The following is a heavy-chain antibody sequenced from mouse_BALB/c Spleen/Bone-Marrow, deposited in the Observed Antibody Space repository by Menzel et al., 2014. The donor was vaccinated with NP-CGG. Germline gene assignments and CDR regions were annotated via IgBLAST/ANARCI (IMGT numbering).Heavy chain of an antibody. CDR1: GFSITSGYY. CDR3: ARALGSYVWYFDV. V-gene: IGHV3-6*02. Sequence: QSGPGLMKPSQSLPLTCSVTGFSITSGYYWNWIRQFPGHTLEWMGYITFDGSYDYNPSLKNRISITRDTSNNQFFLKLNSVTAEDTASYYCARALGSYVWYFDVWGAGTTVTVSS. D-gene: IGHD1-1*02. CDR2: ITFDGSY. J-gene: IGHJ1*01.